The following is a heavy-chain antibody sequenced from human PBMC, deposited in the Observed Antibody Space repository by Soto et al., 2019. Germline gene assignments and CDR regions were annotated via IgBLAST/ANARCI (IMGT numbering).Heavy chain of an antibody. CDR1: GGSISSGGYY. D-gene: IGHD6-13*01. J-gene: IGHJ5*02. CDR3: ARENYSSSWTHNWFDP. Sequence: SETLSLTCTVSGGSISSGGYYWSWIRQHPGKGLEWIGYIYYSGSTYYNPSLKSRVTISVDTSKNQFSLKLSSVTAADTAVYYCARENYSSSWTHNWFDPWGQGTLVTVSS. CDR2: IYYSGST. V-gene: IGHV4-31*03.